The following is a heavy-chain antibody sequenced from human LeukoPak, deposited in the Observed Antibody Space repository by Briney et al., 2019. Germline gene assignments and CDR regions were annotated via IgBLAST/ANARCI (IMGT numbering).Heavy chain of an antibody. CDR2: ISAYNGNT. Sequence: ASVKVSCKASGYTFTSYGISWVRQAPGQGLEWMGWISAYNGNTNYAQKLQGRVTMTTDTSTSTAYMELRSLRSDDTAVYYCAKDLYYYDSSGYYDAFDIWGQGTMVTVSS. V-gene: IGHV1-18*01. CDR3: AKDLYYYDSSGYYDAFDI. CDR1: GYTFTSYG. D-gene: IGHD3-22*01. J-gene: IGHJ3*02.